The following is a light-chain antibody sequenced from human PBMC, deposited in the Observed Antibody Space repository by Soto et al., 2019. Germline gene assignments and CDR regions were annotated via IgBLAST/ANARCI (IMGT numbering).Light chain of an antibody. CDR2: DAS. CDR1: QSVSTY. V-gene: IGKV3-11*01. Sequence: EIVLTQSPATLSLPPGEKATLSCRASQSVSTYLAWYQQKPGQAPRLLIYDASNRATGFPARFSGSGSGTDFTLTISSLEPEDFAVYYCQQRRNWPLTFGQGTKVEIK. J-gene: IGKJ1*01. CDR3: QQRRNWPLT.